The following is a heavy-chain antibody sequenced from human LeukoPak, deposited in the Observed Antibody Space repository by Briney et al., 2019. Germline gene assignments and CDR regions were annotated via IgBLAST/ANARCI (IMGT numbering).Heavy chain of an antibody. CDR1: GGSISSYY. V-gene: IGHV4-59*01. CDR3: ARDYSNLNWFDP. CDR2: IYYSGST. D-gene: IGHD4-11*01. J-gene: IGHJ5*02. Sequence: SETLSLTCTVSGGSISSYYWSWIRQPPGKGLEWIGYIYYSGSTNYNPSLKSRVTISVDTSKNQFSLKLSSVTAADTAVYYCARDYSNLNWFDPWGQGTLVTVSS.